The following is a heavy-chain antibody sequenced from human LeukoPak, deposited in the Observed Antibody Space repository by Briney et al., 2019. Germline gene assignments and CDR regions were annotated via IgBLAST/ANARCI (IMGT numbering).Heavy chain of an antibody. CDR2: IYSGSTT. CDR3: ARDQGEGYCSSTNCYERLDF. J-gene: IGHJ4*02. D-gene: IGHD2-2*01. CDR1: GFSVSSNY. V-gene: IGHV3-66*01. Sequence: PGGSLRLSCAASGFSVSSNYMSWVRQAPGKGLEWVSVIYSGSTTYYAASVKGRFTISRDNANNALSLQMNSLRAEDTAVYYCARDQGEGYCSSTNCYERLDFWGQGTLVTVSA.